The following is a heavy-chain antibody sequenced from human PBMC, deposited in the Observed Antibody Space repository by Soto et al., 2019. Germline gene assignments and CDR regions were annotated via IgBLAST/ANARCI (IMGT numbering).Heavy chain of an antibody. J-gene: IGHJ4*02. CDR2: IYYSGST. CDR3: ARQGPYDSNPTRTIDY. D-gene: IGHD3-22*01. CDR1: GGSISSSSYY. V-gene: IGHV4-39*01. Sequence: SETLSLTCTVSGGSISSSSYYWGWIRQPPGEGLEWIGSIYYSGSTYYNPSLKSRVTISVDTSKNQFSLKLSSVTAADTAVYYCARQGPYDSNPTRTIDYWGQGTLVTVSS.